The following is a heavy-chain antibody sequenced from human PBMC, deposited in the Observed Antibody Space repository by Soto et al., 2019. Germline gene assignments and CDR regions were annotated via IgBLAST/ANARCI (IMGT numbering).Heavy chain of an antibody. Sequence: GGSLRLSCAVSGFTVSSNYMTWVRQPPGKGLEWVSVMYTSGRTYYGDSVKGRVTISRDNSKNTLYLQMNSLRVEDTAVYYCARGDGDYHDGNGYLGRHWGQGTRVTVSS. V-gene: IGHV3-66*01. J-gene: IGHJ4*02. CDR2: MYTSGRT. CDR1: GFTVSSNY. CDR3: ARGDGDYHDGNGYLGRH. D-gene: IGHD3-22*01.